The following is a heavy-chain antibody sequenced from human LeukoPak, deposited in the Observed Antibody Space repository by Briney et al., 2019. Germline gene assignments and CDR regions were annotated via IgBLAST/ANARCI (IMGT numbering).Heavy chain of an antibody. CDR1: GYSFISYW. V-gene: IGHV5-51*01. CDR3: ARHEGYYYDNSRYYYPD. D-gene: IGHD3-22*01. Sequence: GESLKISCKGSGYSFISYWIGWVRQMPGKGLEWMGIIYPGDSDTRYSPSFQGQVTISADKSISTAYLQWSSLKASDTAMYYCARHEGYYYDNSRYYYPDWGQGTLVTVSS. J-gene: IGHJ4*02. CDR2: IYPGDSDT.